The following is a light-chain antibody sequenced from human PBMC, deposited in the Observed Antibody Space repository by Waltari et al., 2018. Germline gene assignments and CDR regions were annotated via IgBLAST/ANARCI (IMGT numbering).Light chain of an antibody. V-gene: IGLV3-1*01. CDR2: QDN. CDR3: QAWDNTTPV. CDR1: KLGDKY. Sequence: SYELTQPPSVSVSPGQTASITCSGDKLGDKYACWYQQKPGQSPVLVIYQDNKRPSGIPKRFSGSKSGNTATLTISGAQALDEADYYCQAWDNTTPVFGTGTKVTVL. J-gene: IGLJ1*01.